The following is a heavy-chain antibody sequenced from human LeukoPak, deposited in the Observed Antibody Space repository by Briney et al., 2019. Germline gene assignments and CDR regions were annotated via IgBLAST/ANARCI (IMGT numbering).Heavy chain of an antibody. Sequence: KPSETLSLTCTVSGGSISSYYWTWIRQPAGKGLEWIGRIYTSGNTGYNPSLKSRVTMSVDTSKNQFSLNLSSVTAADTAVCYCARVDLRAAFFDYWGQGTLVTVSS. CDR3: ARVDLRAAFFDY. CDR1: GGSISSYY. J-gene: IGHJ4*02. V-gene: IGHV4-4*07. CDR2: IYTSGNT. D-gene: IGHD2-15*01.